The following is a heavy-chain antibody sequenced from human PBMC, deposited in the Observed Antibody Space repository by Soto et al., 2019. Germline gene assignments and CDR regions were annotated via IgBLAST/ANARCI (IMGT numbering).Heavy chain of an antibody. CDR1: GYSFTSYW. J-gene: IGHJ6*02. D-gene: IGHD6-13*01. Sequence: GESLKISCNGSGYSFTSYWISWVRRMPGKGLEWMGRIDPSDSYTNYSPSFQGHVTISADKSISTAYLQWSSLKASDTAMYYCARHVSFDTGYSSSWYYYGMDVWGQGTTVTVSS. CDR2: IDPSDSYT. CDR3: ARHVSFDTGYSSSWYYYGMDV. V-gene: IGHV5-10-1*01.